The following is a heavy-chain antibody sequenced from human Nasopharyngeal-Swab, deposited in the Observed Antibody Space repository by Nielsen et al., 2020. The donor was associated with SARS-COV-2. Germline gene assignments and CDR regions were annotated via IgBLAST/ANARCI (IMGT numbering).Heavy chain of an antibody. J-gene: IGHJ4*02. Sequence: GESLKISCAASGFTFSSYAMSWVRQAPGKGLEWVSAISGSGGSTYYADSVRGRFTISRDNSKNTLYLQMNSLRAEDTAVYYCAKDPFSGIAAADHFDYRGQGTLVTVSS. V-gene: IGHV3-23*01. D-gene: IGHD6-13*01. CDR1: GFTFSSYA. CDR3: AKDPFSGIAAADHFDY. CDR2: ISGSGGST.